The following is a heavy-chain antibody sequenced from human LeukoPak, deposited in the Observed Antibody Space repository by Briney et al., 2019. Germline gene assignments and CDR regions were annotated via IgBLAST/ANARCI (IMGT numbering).Heavy chain of an antibody. Sequence: GGSLRLSCVASGFTFSSYGMSWVRQAPGKGLEWVSVISGSGGTTNYADSVKDRFTISRDNSKNTLYLQMNSLRAEDTAVYYCAKDQGVGATTGGFDYWGQGTLVTVSS. CDR3: AKDQGVGATTGGFDY. CDR2: ISGSGGTT. J-gene: IGHJ4*02. CDR1: GFTFSSYG. V-gene: IGHV3-23*01. D-gene: IGHD1-26*01.